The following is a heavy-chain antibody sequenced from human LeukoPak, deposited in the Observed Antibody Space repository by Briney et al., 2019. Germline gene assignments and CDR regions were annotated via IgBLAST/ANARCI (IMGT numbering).Heavy chain of an antibody. CDR2: IEQDGSEK. D-gene: IGHD4-17*01. V-gene: IGHV3-7*01. CDR3: ASLWGVYGDYEKDY. J-gene: IGHJ4*02. CDR1: GFTFDDYG. Sequence: GGSLRLPCAASGFTFDDYGMSWVRQAPGKGLEWVANIEQDGSEKYYVDSVKGRFTISRDNAKNSLYLQMNSLRAEDTAVYYCASLWGVYGDYEKDYWGQGTLVTVSS.